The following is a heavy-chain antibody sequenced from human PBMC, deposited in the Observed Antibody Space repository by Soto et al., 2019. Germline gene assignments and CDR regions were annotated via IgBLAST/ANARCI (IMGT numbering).Heavy chain of an antibody. CDR3: ARDWLRYCSSTSCYKSYYGMDV. J-gene: IGHJ6*02. D-gene: IGHD2-2*02. CDR2: IIPIFGTA. CDR1: GGTFSSYA. V-gene: IGHV1-69*01. Sequence: QVQLVQSGAEVKKPGSSVKVSCKAPGGTFSSYAISWVRQAPGQGLEWMGGIIPIFGTANYAQKFQGRVTITADESTSTAYMELSSLRSEDTAVYYCARDWLRYCSSTSCYKSYYGMDVWGQGTTVTVSS.